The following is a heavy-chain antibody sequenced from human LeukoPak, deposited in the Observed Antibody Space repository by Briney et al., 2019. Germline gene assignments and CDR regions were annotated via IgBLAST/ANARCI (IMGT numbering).Heavy chain of an antibody. V-gene: IGHV3-23*01. J-gene: IGHJ4*02. CDR2: ISGSGGTT. Sequence: GGSLRLSCAASGFTFSSYAMSWVRQAPGKGLEWVSTISGSGGTTYYADSVKGRFTISRDNSKNTLYLQMSSLRAEDTAVYYCARSARGGYSSSHFDYWGQGTLVTVSS. D-gene: IGHD6-13*01. CDR1: GFTFSSYA. CDR3: ARSARGGYSSSHFDY.